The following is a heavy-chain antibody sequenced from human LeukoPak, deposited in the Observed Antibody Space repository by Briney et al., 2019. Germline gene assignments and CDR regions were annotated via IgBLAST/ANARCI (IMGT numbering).Heavy chain of an antibody. D-gene: IGHD3-22*01. CDR3: ARQEARNYYYEGLDY. V-gene: IGHV3-30*04. CDR1: GFTFSSYE. Sequence: PGGSLRLSCAASGFTFSSYEMNWVRQAPGKGLEWVSLISYNGGNKYYADSVKGRFTIDRDNSKNTVYLQMNSLRADDTALYSCARQEARNYYYEGLDYWGQGTLVTVSS. CDR2: ISYNGGNK. J-gene: IGHJ4*02.